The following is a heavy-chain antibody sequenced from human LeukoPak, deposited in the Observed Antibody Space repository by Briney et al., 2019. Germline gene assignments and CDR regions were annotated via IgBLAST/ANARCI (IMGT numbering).Heavy chain of an antibody. CDR3: ARTSQLADETYYFDY. J-gene: IGHJ4*02. CDR1: GGSISSYY. V-gene: IGHV4-4*07. D-gene: IGHD6-6*01. CDR2: IYTSGST. Sequence: SETLSLTCTVSGGSISSYYWSWIRQPAGKGLEWIGRIYTSGSTNYNPSLKSRVTISVDTSKNQFSLKLSSVTAADTAVYYCARTSQLADETYYFDYWGQGTLVTVSS.